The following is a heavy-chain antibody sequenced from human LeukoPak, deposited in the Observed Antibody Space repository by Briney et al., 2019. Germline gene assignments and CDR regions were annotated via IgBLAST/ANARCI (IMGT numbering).Heavy chain of an antibody. CDR2: ISSSSSTI. CDR3: TSFEERSDYFDY. J-gene: IGHJ4*02. V-gene: IGHV3-48*04. CDR1: GFTFSSYA. D-gene: IGHD3-10*01. Sequence: PGGSLRLSCAASGFTFSSYAMNWVRQAPGKGLEWVSYISSSSSTIFYAGSVKGRFTISRDNAKSSLYLQMNSLRPEDTAVYYCTSFEERSDYFDYWGQGTLVTVSS.